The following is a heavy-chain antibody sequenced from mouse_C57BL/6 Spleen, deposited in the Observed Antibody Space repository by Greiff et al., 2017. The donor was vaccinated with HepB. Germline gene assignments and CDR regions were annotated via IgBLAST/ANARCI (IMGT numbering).Heavy chain of an antibody. Sequence: VKLMESGAELVKPGASVKISCKASGYAFSSYWMNWVKQRPGKGLEWIGQIYPGDGDTNYNGKFKGKATLTADKSSSTAYMQLSSLTSEDSAVYFCARYLTGTEGYFDYWGQGTTLTVSS. J-gene: IGHJ2*01. CDR3: ARYLTGTEGYFDY. V-gene: IGHV1-80*01. CDR1: GYAFSSYW. CDR2: IYPGDGDT. D-gene: IGHD4-1*01.